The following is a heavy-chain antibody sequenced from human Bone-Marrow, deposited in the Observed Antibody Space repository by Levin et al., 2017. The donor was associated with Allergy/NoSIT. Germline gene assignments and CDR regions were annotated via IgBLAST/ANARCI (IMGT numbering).Heavy chain of an antibody. CDR2: ISYSGST. CDR1: GGSISSYY. CDR3: ARVLSTGDPIYYFDY. D-gene: IGHD2/OR15-2a*01. V-gene: IGHV4-59*01. J-gene: IGHJ4*02. Sequence: GSLRLSCTVSGGSISSYYWSWIRQTPGKGLEWIGYISYSGSTNYNPSLKSRVTISVDTSKNQFSLKLRSVTAADTAVYYCARVLSTGDPIYYFDYWGQGTLVTVSS.